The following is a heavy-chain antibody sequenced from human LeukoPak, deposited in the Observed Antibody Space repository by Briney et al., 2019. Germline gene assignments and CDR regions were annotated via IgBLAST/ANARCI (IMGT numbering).Heavy chain of an antibody. J-gene: IGHJ4*02. CDR2: IYPRNGST. V-gene: IGHV1-46*01. Sequence: ASVKVSCKASGYTFTSNYIHWVRQAPGQGLEWMGMIYPRNGSTSYAQKFQGRVTVTRGTSTSTVHMELSGLRSEDTAVYYCARDQEGFDYWGQGTLVTVSS. CDR3: ARDQEGFDY. CDR1: GYTFTSNY.